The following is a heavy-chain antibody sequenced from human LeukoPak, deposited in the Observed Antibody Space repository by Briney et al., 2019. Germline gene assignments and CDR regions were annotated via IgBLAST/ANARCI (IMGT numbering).Heavy chain of an antibody. CDR3: ARGLGYCSGGSCYYMDV. CDR2: INPNSGGT. D-gene: IGHD2-15*01. Sequence: ASVKVSCKASGYTFTDYYMHWVRQAPGQGLEWMGRINPNSGGTNYAQKFQGRVTMTRDTSTSTSYMELSRLRSDDTAAYYCARGLGYCSGGSCYYMDVWGKGTTVTVSS. CDR1: GYTFTDYY. J-gene: IGHJ6*03. V-gene: IGHV1-2*06.